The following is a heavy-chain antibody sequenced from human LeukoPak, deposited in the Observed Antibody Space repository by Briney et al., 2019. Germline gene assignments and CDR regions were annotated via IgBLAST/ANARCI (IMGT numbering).Heavy chain of an antibody. CDR1: GFTFSSYW. J-gene: IGHJ4*02. CDR3: ARVLWFGELLF. D-gene: IGHD3-10*01. Sequence: GGSLRLSCAASGFTFSSYWMSWVRQAPGKGLEWVANIKQDGSEKYYVDSVKGRFTISRDNAKNSLYLQMNSLRAEGTAVYYCARVLWFGELLFWGQGTLVAVSS. V-gene: IGHV3-7*01. CDR2: IKQDGSEK.